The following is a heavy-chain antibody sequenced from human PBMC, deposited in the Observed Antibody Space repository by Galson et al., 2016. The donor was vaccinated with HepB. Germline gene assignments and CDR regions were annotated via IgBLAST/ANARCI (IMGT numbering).Heavy chain of an antibody. D-gene: IGHD6-6*01. V-gene: IGHV4-61*02. CDR3: ARVAGSAYLGYYGMDV. CDR1: GGSISSGSYS. J-gene: IGHJ6*04. Sequence: TLSLTCTVSGGSISSGSYSWSWIRQPAGKGLEWVGRIYTSGSTNYNPSLKSRVTISIDTSKNQFSLRLSSVTAADTAVYYCARVAGSAYLGYYGMDVWGKGTTVTVSS. CDR2: IYTSGST.